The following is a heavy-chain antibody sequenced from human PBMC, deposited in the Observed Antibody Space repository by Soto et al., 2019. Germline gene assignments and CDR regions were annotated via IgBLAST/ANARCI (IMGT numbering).Heavy chain of an antibody. V-gene: IGHV4-31*03. CDR3: ASNTPGDFWSGYYQDYYYYGMDV. D-gene: IGHD3-3*01. CDR1: GGSISSGGYY. Sequence: SETLSLTCTVSGGSISSGGYYWSWIRQHPGKGLEWIGYIYYSGSTYYNPSLKSRVTISVDTSKNQFSLKLSSVTVADTAVYYCASNTPGDFWSGYYQDYYYYGMDVWGQGTTVTVSS. J-gene: IGHJ6*02. CDR2: IYYSGST.